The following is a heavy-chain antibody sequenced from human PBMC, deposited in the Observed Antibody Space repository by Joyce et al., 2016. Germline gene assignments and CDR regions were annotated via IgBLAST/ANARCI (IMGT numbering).Heavy chain of an antibody. CDR3: ASRGVRGVIINPVGWGYGMDV. V-gene: IGHV3-7*03. Sequence: EVQLVESGGGLVQPGGSLRLSCAASGFSFSRYWMSWVRQAPGKGLEWVATRNKDGSQKYYLDSVKGRFTISRDNAKNSLYLQMNSLGAEDTAMYFCASRGVRGVIINPVGWGYGMDVWGQGTTVTVSS. D-gene: IGHD3-10*01. CDR2: RNKDGSQK. J-gene: IGHJ6*02. CDR1: GFSFSRYW.